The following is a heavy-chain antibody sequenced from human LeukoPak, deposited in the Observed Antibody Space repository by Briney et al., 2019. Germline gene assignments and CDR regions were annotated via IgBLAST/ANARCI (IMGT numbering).Heavy chain of an antibody. CDR2: IKSKTDGGTT. CDR3: TTSSWNTAMVTFDY. V-gene: IGHV3-15*01. Sequence: GGSLRLSCAASGFSFSDHYMDWVRQAPGKGLEWVGRIKSKTDGGTTDYAAPVKGRFTISRDDSKNTLYLQMNSLKTEDTAVYYCTTSSWNTAMVTFDYWGQGTLVTVSS. D-gene: IGHD5-18*01. J-gene: IGHJ4*02. CDR1: GFSFSDHY.